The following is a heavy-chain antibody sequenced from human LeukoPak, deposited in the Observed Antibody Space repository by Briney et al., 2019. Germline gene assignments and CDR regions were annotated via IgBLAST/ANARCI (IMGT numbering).Heavy chain of an antibody. CDR1: GFTFSSYT. D-gene: IGHD4-11*01. CDR3: AREGVTVTGFDY. CDR2: ISYDGNNK. V-gene: IGHV3-30-3*01. J-gene: IGHJ4*02. Sequence: PGGSLRLSRAASGFTFSSYTMHWVRQAPGKGLEWVAVISYDGNNKYYADSVKGRFTISRDNSKNTLYLQMNSLRPEDTAMYYCAREGVTVTGFDYWGQGTLVTVSS.